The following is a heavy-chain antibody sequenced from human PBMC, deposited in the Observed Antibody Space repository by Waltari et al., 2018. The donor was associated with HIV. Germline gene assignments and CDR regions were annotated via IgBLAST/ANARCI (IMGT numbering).Heavy chain of an antibody. J-gene: IGHJ4*02. V-gene: IGHV1-46*01. Sequence: QVQLVQSGAEVKKPGASVKVSCKASGYTFTSYYMHWVRQAPGQGLEWMGISHPSGGSTSYAQKFQGRVTMTRDTSTSTVYMELSSLRSEDTAVYYCARDLLAARPDYWGQGTLVTVSS. CDR3: ARDLLAARPDY. CDR2: SHPSGGST. CDR1: GYTFTSYY. D-gene: IGHD6-6*01.